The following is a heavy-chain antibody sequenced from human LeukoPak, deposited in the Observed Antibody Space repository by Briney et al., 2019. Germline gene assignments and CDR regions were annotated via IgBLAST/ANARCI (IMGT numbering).Heavy chain of an antibody. D-gene: IGHD3-16*01. J-gene: IGHJ4*02. CDR3: ASLYDYVWGSPPLDY. V-gene: IGHV3-21*01. CDR1: GFTFSSYS. Sequence: GGSLRLSCAASGFTFSSYSMNWVRQAPGKGLEWVSSISSSSSYIYYVDSVKGRFTISKDNAKNSLYLQMNSLRAEDTAVYYCASLYDYVWGSPPLDYWGQGTLVTVSS. CDR2: ISSSSSYI.